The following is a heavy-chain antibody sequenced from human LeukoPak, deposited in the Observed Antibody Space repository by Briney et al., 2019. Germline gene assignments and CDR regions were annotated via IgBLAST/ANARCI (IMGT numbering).Heavy chain of an antibody. J-gene: IGHJ4*02. D-gene: IGHD1-26*01. V-gene: IGHV4-4*02. CDR1: GGSISRTNW. CDR2: ISLTGRT. CDR3: SRESGAFSPFGY. Sequence: PSETLSLTCGVSGGSISRTNWGSWARQPPGQGLEWIGEISLTGRTNYNPSLKSRVTMSLDRSKNHLSLPLTSVTAADTAVYYCSRESGAFSPFGYWGQGTLVTVSS.